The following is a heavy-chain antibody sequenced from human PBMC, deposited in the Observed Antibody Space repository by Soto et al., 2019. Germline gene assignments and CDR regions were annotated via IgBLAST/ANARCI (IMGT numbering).Heavy chain of an antibody. V-gene: IGHV6-1*01. CDR3: SRGRHSTLSEIVNTAVLEY. CDR1: GDSVSSHSAA. Sequence: SQTLSLTCAISGDSVSSHSAAWNWIRQSPSRGLEWLGWTYYRSKWSSDYAVSVKSRITINPDTSKNQFSLQLNSVTAEDTDAYYCSRGRHSTLSEIVNTAVLEYWGQGTPLTV. J-gene: IGHJ4*02. D-gene: IGHD2-21*01. CDR2: TYYRSKWSS.